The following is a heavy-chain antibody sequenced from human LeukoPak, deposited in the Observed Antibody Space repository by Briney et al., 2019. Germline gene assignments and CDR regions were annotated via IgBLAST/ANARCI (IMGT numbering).Heavy chain of an antibody. V-gene: IGHV4-4*07. CDR2: IDTSGST. CDR3: AREVGASSPRLLDS. D-gene: IGHD1-26*01. J-gene: IGHJ4*02. CDR1: GGSTSSYY. Sequence: PSETLSLTCTVSGGSTSSYYWSWIRQPPGKGLEWIGRIDTSGSTNYKPSLKSRLTMSVDTSKRQFSLRLTSVTAADTAVYYCAREVGASSPRLLDSWGQGTLVTVSS.